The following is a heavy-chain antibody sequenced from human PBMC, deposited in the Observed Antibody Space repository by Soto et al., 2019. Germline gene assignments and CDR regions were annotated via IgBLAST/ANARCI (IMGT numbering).Heavy chain of an antibody. V-gene: IGHV2-70*04. D-gene: IGHD6-19*01. CDR2: IDWDDDK. Sequence: SGPTLVNPTQTLTLTCTFSGFSLSTSLMLVSWILHPPGKSLEWLARIDWDDDKFYSTSLKTRLTISKDTSKNQVVLTMTNMDPVDTATYYCARGSGWLYYFDYWGQGNLVTVSS. J-gene: IGHJ4*02. CDR3: ARGSGWLYYFDY. CDR1: GFSLSTSLML.